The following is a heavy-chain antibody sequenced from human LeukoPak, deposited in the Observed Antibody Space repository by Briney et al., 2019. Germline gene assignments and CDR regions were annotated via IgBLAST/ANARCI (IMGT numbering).Heavy chain of an antibody. CDR3: ARGQIVVVVAGPYYYYYMDV. D-gene: IGHD2-15*01. Sequence: PSETLSLTCAVYGGSFSGYYWSWIRQPPGKGLEWIGEINHSGSTNYNPSLKSRVTISVDTSKNQFSLRLSPVTAADTAAYYCARGQIVVVVAGPYYYYYMDVWGKGTTVTVSS. V-gene: IGHV4-34*01. J-gene: IGHJ6*03. CDR2: INHSGST. CDR1: GGSFSGYY.